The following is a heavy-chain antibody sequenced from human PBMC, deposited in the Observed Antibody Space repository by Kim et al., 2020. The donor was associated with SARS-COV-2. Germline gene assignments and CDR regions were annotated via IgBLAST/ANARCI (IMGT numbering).Heavy chain of an antibody. Sequence: VKGRFTSSRDTSKNTLYLQKNSLRAEDTAVYYCAKARIQLMHYYYYGMDVWGQGTTVTVSS. D-gene: IGHD5-18*01. V-gene: IGHV3-23*01. CDR3: AKARIQLMHYYYYGMDV. J-gene: IGHJ6*02.